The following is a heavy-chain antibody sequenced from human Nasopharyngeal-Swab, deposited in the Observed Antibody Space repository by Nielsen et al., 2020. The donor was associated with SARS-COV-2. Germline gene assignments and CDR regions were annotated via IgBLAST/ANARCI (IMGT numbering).Heavy chain of an antibody. CDR3: TRETRIAVAGTLLYYYYYYMDV. V-gene: IGHV3-49*04. Sequence: GESLKISCTASGFTFGDYAMSWVRQAPGKGLEWVGFIRSKAYGGTTEYAASVKGRFTISRDDSKSIAYLQMNSLKTEDTAVYYCTRETRIAVAGTLLYYYYYYMDVWGKGTTATVSS. J-gene: IGHJ6*03. CDR1: GFTFGDYA. CDR2: IRSKAYGGTT. D-gene: IGHD6-19*01.